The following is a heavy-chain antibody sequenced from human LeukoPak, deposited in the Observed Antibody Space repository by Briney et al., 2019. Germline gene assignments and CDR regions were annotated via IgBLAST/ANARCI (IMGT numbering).Heavy chain of an antibody. CDR2: ISSSSSYI. CDR3: ARDSTGPDHNWFDP. J-gene: IGHJ5*02. CDR1: GFTFSSYS. D-gene: IGHD2-2*01. Sequence: GGSLRLSCAASGFTFSSYSMNWVRQAPGKGLEWVSSISSSSSYIYYADSVKGRFTNSRENAKNSLYLQMNSLRTEDTAVYYCARDSTGPDHNWFDPWGQGTLVTVSS. V-gene: IGHV3-21*01.